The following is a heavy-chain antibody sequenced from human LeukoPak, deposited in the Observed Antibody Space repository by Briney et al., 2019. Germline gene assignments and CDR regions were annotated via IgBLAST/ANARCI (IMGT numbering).Heavy chain of an antibody. V-gene: IGHV3-48*03. CDR3: ARLPLWLDY. D-gene: IGHD2-21*01. CDR2: ISSGRSTI. J-gene: IGHJ4*02. Sequence: GSLRLSCAASGFTFSGYEMNWVRQDPGKGLEWISYISSGRSTIYYADSVKGRFTISRDNAKNSLYLQMNSLRAEDTAVYYCARLPLWLDYWGPGTLVTVSA. CDR1: GFTFSGYE.